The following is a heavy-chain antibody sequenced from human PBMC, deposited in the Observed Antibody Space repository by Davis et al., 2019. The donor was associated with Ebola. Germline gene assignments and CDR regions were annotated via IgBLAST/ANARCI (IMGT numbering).Heavy chain of an antibody. J-gene: IGHJ6*02. CDR2: INHSGST. CDR3: AREGLVPIFGVVIPVGGYGMDV. CDR1: GGSISSYY. V-gene: IGHV4-34*01. D-gene: IGHD3-3*01. Sequence: SETLSLTCTVSGGSISSYYWSWIRQPPGKGLEWIGEINHSGSTNYNPSLKSRVTISVDTSKNQFSLKLSSVTAADTAVYYCAREGLVPIFGVVIPVGGYGMDVWGQGTTVTVSS.